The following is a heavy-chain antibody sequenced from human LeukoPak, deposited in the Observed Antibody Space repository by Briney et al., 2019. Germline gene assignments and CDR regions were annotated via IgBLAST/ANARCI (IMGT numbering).Heavy chain of an antibody. CDR2: IYYSGST. Sequence: PSETLSLTCTVSGGSISSSSYYWGWIRQPPGKGLEWIGSIYYSGSTYYNPSLKSRVTISVDTSKNQFSLKLSSVTAADTAVYYCAREYSSAIDYWGQGTLVTVSS. CDR3: AREYSSAIDY. D-gene: IGHD6-25*01. V-gene: IGHV4-39*02. J-gene: IGHJ4*02. CDR1: GGSISSSSYY.